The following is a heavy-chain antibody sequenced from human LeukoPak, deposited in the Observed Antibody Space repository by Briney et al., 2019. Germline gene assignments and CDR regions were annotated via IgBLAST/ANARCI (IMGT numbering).Heavy chain of an antibody. V-gene: IGHV7-4-1*02. CDR2: INTNTGNP. CDR3: ARVRYYDFWSGYPETFDY. J-gene: IGHJ4*02. CDR1: GYTFTSYA. Sequence: ASVKVSCKASGYTFTSYAMNWVRQAPGQGLEWMGWINTNTGNPTYAQGFTGRFVFSLDTSVSTAYLQISSLKAEDIAVYYCARVRYYDFWSGYPETFDYWGQGTLVTVSS. D-gene: IGHD3-3*01.